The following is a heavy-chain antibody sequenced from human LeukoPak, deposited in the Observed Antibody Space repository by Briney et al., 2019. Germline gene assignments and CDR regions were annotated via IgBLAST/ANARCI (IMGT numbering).Heavy chain of an antibody. D-gene: IGHD3-22*01. CDR2: ISAYNDNT. Sequence: ASVKVSCKASGYTFTSYCISGVRQAPGQGLEWVGWISAYNDNTNYAQKLQGRVTMTTDTSTSTAYMELRRLRSDDTAVYYCARGGYYDYYFDYWGQGTLVTVSS. CDR1: GYTFTSYC. J-gene: IGHJ4*02. V-gene: IGHV1-18*01. CDR3: ARGGYYDYYFDY.